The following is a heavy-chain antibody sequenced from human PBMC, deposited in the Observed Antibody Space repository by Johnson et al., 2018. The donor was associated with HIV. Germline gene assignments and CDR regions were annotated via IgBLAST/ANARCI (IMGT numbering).Heavy chain of an antibody. J-gene: IGHJ3*02. CDR3: ASAARLFDAFDI. CDR2: ISSSGTTI. CDR1: GFIFSDYY. Sequence: QVQLVESGGGLVKPGGSLRLSCAASGFIFSDYYMSWIRQAPGKGLEWVSYISSSGTTIHYADSVKGRFTISRDNAKNSLYLQMNSLRAEDTALYYCASAARLFDAFDIWGQGTMVTVSS. V-gene: IGHV3-11*01. D-gene: IGHD6-6*01.